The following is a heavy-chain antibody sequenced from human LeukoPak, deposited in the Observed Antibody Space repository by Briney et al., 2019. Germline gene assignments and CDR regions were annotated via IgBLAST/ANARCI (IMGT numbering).Heavy chain of an antibody. J-gene: IGHJ4*02. CDR1: VFIFSGYG. Sequence: GGSLRLSCGVYVFIFSGYGMHWVRQAPGKGLEWVAGISFDGSNKYYADSVKGRFTISRDNSKNTLYLQMNGLRGEDTAVFYCAKAWYSGSPCDYWGQGTLVIVSS. D-gene: IGHD1-26*01. CDR2: ISFDGSNK. CDR3: AKAWYSGSPCDY. V-gene: IGHV3-30*18.